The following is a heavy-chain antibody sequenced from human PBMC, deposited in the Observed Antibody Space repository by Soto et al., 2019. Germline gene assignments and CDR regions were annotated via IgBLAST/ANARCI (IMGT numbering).Heavy chain of an antibody. Sequence: SETLSLTCAVYGGSFSGYYWSWIRQPPGKGLEWIGEINHSGSTNYNPSLKSRVTISVDTSKNQFSLKLSSVTAADTAVYYCARDPTYYYGSGSPDWFDPWGQGTLVTVSS. J-gene: IGHJ5*02. D-gene: IGHD3-10*01. CDR3: ARDPTYYYGSGSPDWFDP. CDR1: GGSFSGYY. CDR2: INHSGST. V-gene: IGHV4-34*01.